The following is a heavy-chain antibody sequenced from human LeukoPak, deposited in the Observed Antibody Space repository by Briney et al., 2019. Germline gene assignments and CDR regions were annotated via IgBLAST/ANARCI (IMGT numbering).Heavy chain of an antibody. J-gene: IGHJ4*02. CDR2: INSSGKTI. D-gene: IGHD4-11*01. V-gene: IGHV3-11*04. Sequence: PGGSLRLSCAASGFTFSDYYMSWLRQAPGKGLEWVAYINSSGKTIYYADSVKGRFTISRDNAKNPLYMQLHSLRAEDKAVYYCAQDFPDDYSNHVGHWGQGPLVPVPS. CDR1: GFTFSDYY. CDR3: AQDFPDDYSNHVGH.